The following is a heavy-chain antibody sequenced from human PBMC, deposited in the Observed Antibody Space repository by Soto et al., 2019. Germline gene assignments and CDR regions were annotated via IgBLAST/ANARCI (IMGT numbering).Heavy chain of an antibody. Sequence: EVQLVESGGGLVQPGGSLRLSCEALGFTSRTYWMHWVRQPPGKGLVWVSRLNPDESTTAYADSVKRRFTISRDNAKNTLYLQMNSLRAEDTAFYYCAREFGRGSLPIDLWGRGTLVTVSS. CDR3: AREFGRGSLPIDL. V-gene: IGHV3-74*01. D-gene: IGHD3-10*01. CDR2: LNPDESTT. J-gene: IGHJ2*01. CDR1: GFTSRTYW.